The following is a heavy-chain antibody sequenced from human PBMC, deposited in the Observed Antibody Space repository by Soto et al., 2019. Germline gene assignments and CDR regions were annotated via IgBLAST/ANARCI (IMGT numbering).Heavy chain of an antibody. Sequence: QVQLVQSGAEVKKPGASVKVSCKASGDTFTDYYIHWVRQAPGQGLEWMGTVNPSGGHTTYAQHFLGRMPXAXTXPXXTRYSELISLTSADTAVYYCARGGHVVVATAALDYWGQGTLVTVSS. J-gene: IGHJ4*02. D-gene: IGHD2-21*02. V-gene: IGHV1-46*01. CDR1: GDTFTDYY. CDR3: ARGGHVVVATAALDY. CDR2: VNPSGGHT.